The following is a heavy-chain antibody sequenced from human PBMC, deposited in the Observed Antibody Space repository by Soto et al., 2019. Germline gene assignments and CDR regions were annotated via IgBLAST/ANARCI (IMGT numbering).Heavy chain of an antibody. Sequence: EVQLVETGGGLIQPGGSLRLSCAASGFTVSSNYMSWVRQAPGKGLEWVSVIYSGGSTYYADSVKGRFTISRDNSKNTLYIQMNSLRAEDTAVYYCAREPPPFVRYYYGMDVWGQGTTVTVSS. D-gene: IGHD2-8*01. V-gene: IGHV3-53*02. CDR3: AREPPPFVRYYYGMDV. CDR1: GFTVSSNY. J-gene: IGHJ6*02. CDR2: IYSGGST.